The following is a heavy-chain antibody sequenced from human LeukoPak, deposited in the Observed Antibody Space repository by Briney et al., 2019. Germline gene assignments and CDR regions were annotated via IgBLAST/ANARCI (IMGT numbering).Heavy chain of an antibody. D-gene: IGHD5-18*01. J-gene: IGHJ4*02. CDR2: IYTSGST. V-gene: IGHV4-61*02. CDR1: GGSISSGSYY. CDR3: ARGGYSYGHDY. Sequence: SETLSLTCIVSGGSISSGSYYWSWIRQPAGKGLEWIGRIYTSGSTNYNPSLKSRVTISVDTSKNQFSLKLSSVTAADTAVYYCARGGYSYGHDYWGQGTLVTVSS.